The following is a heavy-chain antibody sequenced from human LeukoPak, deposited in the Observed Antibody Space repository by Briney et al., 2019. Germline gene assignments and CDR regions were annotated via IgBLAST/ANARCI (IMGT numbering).Heavy chain of an antibody. CDR3: ARDTGGWFDS. Sequence: GGSLRLSCVASEFIFSDYWMSWVRQAPGKGLEWVANIKQGGREKYYVGSVKGRFAISRDDAKSTLYLQMDSLSGDDTAVYYCARDTGGWFDSWGRGTLVTVSS. J-gene: IGHJ5*01. V-gene: IGHV3-7*03. CDR2: IKQGGREK. D-gene: IGHD1-14*01. CDR1: EFIFSDYW.